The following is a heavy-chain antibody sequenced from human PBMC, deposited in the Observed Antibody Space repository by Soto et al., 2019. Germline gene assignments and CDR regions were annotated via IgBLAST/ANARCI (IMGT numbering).Heavy chain of an antibody. V-gene: IGHV3-11*01. Sequence: QVQLVESGGALVEPGGSLRLSCEASGFIFSANYMTWIRQAPGKGLEWVSYIGGTSNVIYYADSVKGRFTISRDNAKNSLYLQMNSLGAEDTAVYYCARVGLSAADFDYWGQGAPVTVSS. CDR3: ARVGLSAADFDY. CDR1: GFIFSANY. D-gene: IGHD6-25*01. J-gene: IGHJ4*02. CDR2: IGGTSNVI.